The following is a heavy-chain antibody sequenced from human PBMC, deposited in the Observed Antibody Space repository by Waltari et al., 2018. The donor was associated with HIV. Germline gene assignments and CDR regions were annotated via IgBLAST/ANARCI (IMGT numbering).Heavy chain of an antibody. D-gene: IGHD3-9*01. CDR3: ARGYHFESRVPYF. J-gene: IGHJ4*02. V-gene: IGHV4-34*01. CDR2: INHTGST. CDR1: GGSFSGYY. Sequence: QVQLQQWGTGLLKPSETLSLTCGIYGGSFSGYYLTWISQPPGKGLEWIGEINHTGSTNYSPSLKGRVTISLDTSDNQFSLKLSSVTAADTAVYYCARGYHFESRVPYFWGQGTLVTVSS.